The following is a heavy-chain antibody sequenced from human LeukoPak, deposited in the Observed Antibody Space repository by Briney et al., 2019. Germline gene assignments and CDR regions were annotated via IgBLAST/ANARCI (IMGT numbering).Heavy chain of an antibody. D-gene: IGHD5-18*01. CDR1: GFTFSDYY. Sequence: GGSLRLSCAASGFTFSDYYMSWIRQAPGKGLEWVSYISSSGSTIYYADSVKGRFTISRDNAKNSLYLQMNSLRAEDTAVYYCATLTPTARPPSWGRGPLVPVSS. V-gene: IGHV3-11*01. CDR2: ISSSGSTI. CDR3: ATLTPTARPPS. J-gene: IGHJ5*02.